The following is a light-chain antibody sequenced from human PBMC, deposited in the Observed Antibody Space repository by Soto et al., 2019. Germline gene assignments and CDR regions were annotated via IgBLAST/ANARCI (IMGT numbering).Light chain of an antibody. CDR2: GAS. J-gene: IGKJ1*01. Sequence: SVLTQYPGSPSFSPGEKATLSCSSIQSVSSTYLIWYQQKPGQAPRLLIYGASSRATGVPDRFSGGGSGTDFTLTISRLEPEDFAVYYCQHFVNSLTWTFGQGTKVDIK. V-gene: IGKV3-20*01. CDR3: QHFVNSLTWT. CDR1: QSVSSTY.